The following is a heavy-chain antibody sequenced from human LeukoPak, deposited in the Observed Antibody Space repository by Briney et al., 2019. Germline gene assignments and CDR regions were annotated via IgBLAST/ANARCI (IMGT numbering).Heavy chain of an antibody. J-gene: IGHJ4*02. CDR2: ISGSGGRT. CDR1: GFTFSSCA. CDR3: AKFPRVVYFDY. D-gene: IGHD2-15*01. Sequence: GGSLRLSCAASGFTFSSCAMSWVRQAPGKGLEWVSAISGSGGRTFYADSVKGRFTISRDNSQNTLYLQMNSLRAEDTAVYYCAKFPRVVYFDYWGQGTLVTVSS. V-gene: IGHV3-23*01.